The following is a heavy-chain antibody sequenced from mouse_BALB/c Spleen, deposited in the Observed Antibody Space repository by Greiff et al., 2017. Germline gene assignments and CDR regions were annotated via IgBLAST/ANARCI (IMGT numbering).Heavy chain of an antibody. V-gene: IGHV1-20*02. CDR3: ARREDYGNYWYFDV. CDR1: GYSFTGYF. J-gene: IGHJ1*01. CDR2: INPYNGDT. Sequence: EVQLQQSGPELVKPGASVKISCKASGYSFTGYFMNWVMQSHGKSLEWIGRINPYNGDTFYNQKFKGKATLTVDKSSSTAHMELRSLASEDSAVYYCARREDYGNYWYFDVWGAGTTVTVSS. D-gene: IGHD2-1*01.